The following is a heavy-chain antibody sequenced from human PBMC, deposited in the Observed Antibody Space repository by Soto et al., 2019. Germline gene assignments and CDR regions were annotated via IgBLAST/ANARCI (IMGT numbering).Heavy chain of an antibody. D-gene: IGHD3-3*02. CDR1: GGTFSNSA. CDR2: IMPIFRTP. J-gene: IGHJ6*02. V-gene: IGHV1-69*12. Sequence: QVQLEQSGAEVKKPGSSVKVSCKASGGTFSNSAISWVRQAPGQGLEWMGGIMPIFRTPDYAQKFQGRVTLSAAEFTTPAYMALCGVKPDDTPVYYRARDKARAQLGGNYYYVLDDWGQETPVTVTS. CDR3: ARDKARAQLGGNYYYVLDD.